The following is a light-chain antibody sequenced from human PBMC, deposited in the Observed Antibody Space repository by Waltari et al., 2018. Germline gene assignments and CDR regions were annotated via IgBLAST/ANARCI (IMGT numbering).Light chain of an antibody. J-gene: IGLJ3*02. V-gene: IGLV1-47*01. CDR3: AAWDDSLSSLV. CDR1: SSNIGSNY. Sequence: QSVLTQPPSASGTPGQKVTISCNGSSSNIGSNYVYWYQQLPGTAPKLLIFKNNQRPSGVPDRFSDSKSGTSASLAINGLRSEDEADYYCAAWDDSLSSLVLGGGTKVTVL. CDR2: KNN.